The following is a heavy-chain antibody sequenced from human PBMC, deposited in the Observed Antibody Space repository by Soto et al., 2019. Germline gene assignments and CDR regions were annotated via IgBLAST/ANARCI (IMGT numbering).Heavy chain of an antibody. V-gene: IGHV1-2*02. Sequence: ASVKVSCKASGYTFTDDFIHWVRQAPGQGLEWMGWINPNSGGTNYAQKFQGRVTMTRDTSISTAYMELSRLTSDDTAVYYCARVAAGPPDYWGQGTLVTAPQ. CDR3: ARVAAGPPDY. J-gene: IGHJ4*02. CDR1: GYTFTDDF. D-gene: IGHD6-13*01. CDR2: INPNSGGT.